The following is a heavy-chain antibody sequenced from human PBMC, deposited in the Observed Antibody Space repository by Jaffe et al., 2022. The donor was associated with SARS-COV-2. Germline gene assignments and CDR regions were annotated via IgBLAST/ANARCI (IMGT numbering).Heavy chain of an antibody. D-gene: IGHD6-19*01. Sequence: QVHLVQSGAEVRKPGTSVKVSCKASGYTFPDYAVHWLRQAPGQRLEWMGWINAGSGERKYSQKFQDRVTITRDTSARTAYMELSSLRSEDTAVYYCARAFFAVAERYYFDIWGQGTLVTVSS. CDR2: INAGSGER. V-gene: IGHV1-3*01. CDR1: GYTFPDYA. CDR3: ARAFFAVAERYYFDI. J-gene: IGHJ4*02.